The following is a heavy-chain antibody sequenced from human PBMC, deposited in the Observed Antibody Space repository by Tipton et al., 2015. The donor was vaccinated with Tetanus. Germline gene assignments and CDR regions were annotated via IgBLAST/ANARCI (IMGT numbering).Heavy chain of an antibody. V-gene: IGHV4-30-2*01. Sequence: LRLSCTVSGGSISSDGAYWSWIRQPPGQGLEWLGWIYQTDNTYYNPSGRSLLSLSLQRSKNQVFLKLSSVTAADAAVYFCVRGRGLGAYSFGFEYWGQGALVTVSS. CDR1: GGSISSDGAY. D-gene: IGHD5-12*01. CDR2: IYQTDNT. CDR3: VRGRGLGAYSFGFEY. J-gene: IGHJ4*02.